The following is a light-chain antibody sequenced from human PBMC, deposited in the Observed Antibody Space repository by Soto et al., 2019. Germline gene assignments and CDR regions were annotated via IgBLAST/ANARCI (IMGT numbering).Light chain of an antibody. Sequence: QSVLTQPASVSGSPGQSITISCTGTSSDVGAYDFVSWYQQHPDKAPKLMIYEVRGRPSGVSNRFSGSKSFNTATLTISGLQAEDEADHYCSSQTTRNTRVCGPGTKLTVL. J-gene: IGLJ1*01. CDR1: SSDVGAYDF. CDR2: EVR. V-gene: IGLV2-14*03. CDR3: SSQTTRNTRV.